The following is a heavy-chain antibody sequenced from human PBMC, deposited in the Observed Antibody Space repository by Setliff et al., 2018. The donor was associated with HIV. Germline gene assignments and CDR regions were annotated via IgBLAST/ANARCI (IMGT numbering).Heavy chain of an antibody. CDR2: IYSGGST. Sequence: GESLKISCAASGFTVSSNYMSWVRQAPGKGLEWVSVIYSGGSTYYADSVKGRFTISSDNSKNTLYLQMNSLRAEDTAVYYCARDPPLLTTQTLYYWGQGTLVTVSS. V-gene: IGHV3-66*01. J-gene: IGHJ4*02. CDR1: GFTVSSNY. D-gene: IGHD3-9*01. CDR3: ARDPPLLTTQTLYY.